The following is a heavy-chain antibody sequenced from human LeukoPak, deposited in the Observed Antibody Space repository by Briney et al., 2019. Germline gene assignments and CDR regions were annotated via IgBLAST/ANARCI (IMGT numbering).Heavy chain of an antibody. Sequence: GGSLRLSCVVSGFTFSSYWMHWVRQAPGEGLVWVSRINSDGSTTTYADSVKGRFTISRDNAKNTLYLQMNSLRAEDTAVYYCAKGGVDYWGQGTLVTVSS. V-gene: IGHV3-74*01. J-gene: IGHJ4*02. D-gene: IGHD6-25*01. CDR2: INSDGSTT. CDR3: AKGGVDY. CDR1: GFTFSSYW.